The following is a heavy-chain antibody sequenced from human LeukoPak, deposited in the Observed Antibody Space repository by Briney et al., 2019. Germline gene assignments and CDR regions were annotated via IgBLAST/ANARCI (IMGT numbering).Heavy chain of an antibody. CDR3: AIRCGRNYYGVDV. J-gene: IGHJ6*02. CDR1: GGSVSGYY. D-gene: IGHD1-26*01. V-gene: IGHV4-59*08. CDR2: TYYTGST. Sequence: ASETLSLTCTVSGGSVSGYYWNWIRQPQGKGLEWIGYTYYTGSTNYNPSLEGRVTISVDTSKKQFSLTLSSVTAADTAVYYCAIRCGRNYYGVDVWGQGTTVTVSS.